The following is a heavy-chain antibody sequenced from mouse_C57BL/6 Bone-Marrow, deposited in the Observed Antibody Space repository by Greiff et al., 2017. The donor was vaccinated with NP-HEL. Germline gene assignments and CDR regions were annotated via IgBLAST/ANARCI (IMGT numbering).Heavy chain of an antibody. J-gene: IGHJ4*01. CDR3: TQLLFDYYAMDY. CDR2: IRNKANNHAT. CDR1: GFTFSDAW. Sequence: EVQLQQSGGGLVQPGGSMKLSCAASGFTFSDAWMDWVRQSPEKGLEWVAEIRNKANNHATYYAESVKGRFTISRDDSKSSVYLQMNSLRAEDTGIYYCTQLLFDYYAMDYWGQGTSVTVSS. D-gene: IGHD2-12*01. V-gene: IGHV6-6*01.